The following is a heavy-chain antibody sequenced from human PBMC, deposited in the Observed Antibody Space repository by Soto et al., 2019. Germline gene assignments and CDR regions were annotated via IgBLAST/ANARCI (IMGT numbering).Heavy chain of an antibody. V-gene: IGHV3-30-3*01. D-gene: IGHD6-13*01. J-gene: IGHJ6*02. CDR3: ARDYSSNLVTYYYYYGMDV. CDR2: ISYDGSNK. CDR1: GFTFSSYA. Sequence: PGGSLRLSCAASGFTFSSYAMHWVRQAPGKGLEWVAVISYDGSNKYYADSVKGRFTISRDNSKNTLYLQMNSLRAEDTAVYYCARDYSSNLVTYYYYYGMDVWGQGTTVTVSS.